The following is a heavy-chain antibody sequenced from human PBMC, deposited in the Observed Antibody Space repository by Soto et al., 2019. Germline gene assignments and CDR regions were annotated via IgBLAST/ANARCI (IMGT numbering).Heavy chain of an antibody. CDR1: GGSISSYY. V-gene: IGHV4-59*08. CDR2: IYNSGST. Sequence: SETLSLTCTVSGGSISSYYWSWIRQPPGKGLEWIGYIYNSGSTNYNPSLKSRLTILVDTSKNQFSLRLTSVTAADTAFYYCARHRNWVPFDYWGQGTLVTVSS. D-gene: IGHD7-27*01. CDR3: ARHRNWVPFDY. J-gene: IGHJ4*02.